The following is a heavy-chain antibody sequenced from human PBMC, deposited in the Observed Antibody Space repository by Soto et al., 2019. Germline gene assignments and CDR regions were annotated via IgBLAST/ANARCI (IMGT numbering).Heavy chain of an antibody. CDR2: INPNSGNT. D-gene: IGHD6-6*01. J-gene: IGHJ5*02. V-gene: IGHV1-2*02. CDR3: ARGRGSSSNNFFDP. CDR1: GYTFINYY. Sequence: QVQLVQSGAEVKKPGASVKVSCKASGYTFINYYMHWVRQAPGQGLEWMGWINPNSGNTDYAQKFQGRVTMTRDTSVSTAYMELTRLRSDDTAVYYCARGRGSSSNNFFDPWGQGTLVTVSS.